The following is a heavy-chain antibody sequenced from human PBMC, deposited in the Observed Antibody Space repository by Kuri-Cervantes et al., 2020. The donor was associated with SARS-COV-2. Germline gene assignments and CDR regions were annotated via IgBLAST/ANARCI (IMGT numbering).Heavy chain of an antibody. V-gene: IGHV2-70*12. Sequence: SGPTLVKPTQTLTLTCTFSGFSLNTSEMCVSWIRQPPGKALEWLARIDWDDNKYYNTFLQTRLSIAKDTSKNQVVLTMTNMDPVDTATYYCAHVTGATYYDFFSHHWGQGTLVTVSS. CDR1: GFSLNTSEMC. J-gene: IGHJ4*02. CDR3: AHVTGATYYDFFSHH. CDR2: IDWDDNK. D-gene: IGHD3-3*01.